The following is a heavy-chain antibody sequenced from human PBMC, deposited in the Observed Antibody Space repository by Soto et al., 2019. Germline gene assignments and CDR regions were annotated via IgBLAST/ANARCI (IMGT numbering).Heavy chain of an antibody. CDR3: AKAPYSSGWYLDYYYMDV. J-gene: IGHJ6*03. Sequence: PGGSLRLSCAASGFTFSDYYMSWIRQAPGKGLEWVSYISGSGGNTNYADSVKGRFTISRDNSKNTLYLQMNSLRAEDTAVYYCAKAPYSSGWYLDYYYMDVWGKRTTVTVSS. D-gene: IGHD6-19*01. V-gene: IGHV3-23*01. CDR1: GFTFSDYY. CDR2: ISGSGGNT.